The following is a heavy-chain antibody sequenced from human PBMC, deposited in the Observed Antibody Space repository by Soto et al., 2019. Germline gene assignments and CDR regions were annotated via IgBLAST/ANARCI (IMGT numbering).Heavy chain of an antibody. D-gene: IGHD3-10*01. CDR2: INQDGSEK. Sequence: EEQLVESGGALVLPGESLRLSCAASGFTFTSYWMSWVRQAPGKGLEWVAIINQDGSEKNSVASVKGRFTISRDNAKTSVYLEMTSLRVEDTAVYYCARDQRGGSYGMDVWGQGTTATVS. CDR3: ARDQRGGSYGMDV. V-gene: IGHV3-7*01. J-gene: IGHJ6*02. CDR1: GFTFTSYW.